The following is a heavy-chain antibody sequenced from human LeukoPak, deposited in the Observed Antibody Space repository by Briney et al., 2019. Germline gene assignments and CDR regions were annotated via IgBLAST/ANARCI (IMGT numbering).Heavy chain of an antibody. CDR1: GGSISSYY. D-gene: IGHD4-17*01. J-gene: IGHJ3*02. Sequence: PSETLSLTCTVSGGSISSYYWSWIRQPAGKGLEWIGRIYTSGSTNYNPSLKSRVTISIDTSKNEFSLKLTSVTAADTAVYYCARDLVTVTKGFDIWGQGTMTVSS. CDR2: IYTSGST. CDR3: ARDLVTVTKGFDI. V-gene: IGHV4-4*07.